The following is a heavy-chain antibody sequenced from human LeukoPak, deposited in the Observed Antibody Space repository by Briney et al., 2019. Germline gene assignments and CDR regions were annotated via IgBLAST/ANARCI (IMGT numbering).Heavy chain of an antibody. J-gene: IGHJ6*02. CDR1: GFTFSSYW. CDR2: IKQDGSER. V-gene: IGHV3-7*03. D-gene: IGHD5-18*01. Sequence: GGSLRLSCAASGFTFSSYWMSWVRQAPGKGLEWVANIKQDGSERYYVDSVKGRFTISRDNAKNSLYLQMNSLRAEDTAVYYCARDNLRGSYGYSYYYYGMDVWGQGTTVTVSS. CDR3: ARDNLRGSYGYSYYYYGMDV.